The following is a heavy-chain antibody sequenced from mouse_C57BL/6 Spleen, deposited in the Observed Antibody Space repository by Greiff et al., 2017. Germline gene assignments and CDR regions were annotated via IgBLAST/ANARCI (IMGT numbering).Heavy chain of an antibody. CDR1: GYTFTSYW. D-gene: IGHD2-4*01. Sequence: QVQLKQPGAELVKPGASVKLSCKASGYTFTSYWMHWVKQRPGQGLEWIGMIHPNSGSTNYNEKFKSKATLTVDKSSSTAYMQLSSLTSEDSAVYYCAPCMDYDEAFAYWGQGTLVTVSA. V-gene: IGHV1-64*01. CDR3: APCMDYDEAFAY. J-gene: IGHJ3*01. CDR2: IHPNSGST.